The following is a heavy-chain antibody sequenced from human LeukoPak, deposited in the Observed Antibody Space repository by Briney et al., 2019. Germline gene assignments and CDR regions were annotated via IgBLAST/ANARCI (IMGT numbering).Heavy chain of an antibody. D-gene: IGHD2-2*01. Sequence: PGGSLRLSCAASGFTVSSNHMSWVRQAPGKGLECVSPIYSGDNTDYADSVKGRFTISRDNSKNTLYLQMNSLRAEDTAVYYCAREPLSLYCSSSSCSSELWGQGTLVTVSS. CDR1: GFTVSSNH. CDR2: IYSGDNT. J-gene: IGHJ4*02. CDR3: AREPLSLYCSSSSCSSEL. V-gene: IGHV3-53*01.